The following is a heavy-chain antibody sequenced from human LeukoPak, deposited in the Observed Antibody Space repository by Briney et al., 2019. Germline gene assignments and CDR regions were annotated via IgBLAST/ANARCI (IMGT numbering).Heavy chain of an antibody. Sequence: SETLSLTCTVSGGSISSYYWSWTRQPAGKGLEWIGRIYTSGSANYNPSLKSRVTMSVDTSKNQFSLKLSSVTAADTAVYYCASSKFSSTSSFDYWGQGTLVTVSS. CDR1: GGSISSYY. J-gene: IGHJ4*02. CDR3: ASSKFSSTSSFDY. D-gene: IGHD2-2*01. CDR2: IYTSGSA. V-gene: IGHV4-4*07.